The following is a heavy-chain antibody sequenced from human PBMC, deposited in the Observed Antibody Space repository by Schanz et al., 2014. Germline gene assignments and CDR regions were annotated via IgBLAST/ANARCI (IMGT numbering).Heavy chain of an antibody. CDR2: INPSSGTT. D-gene: IGHD6-13*01. J-gene: IGHJ4*02. V-gene: IGHV1-46*03. CDR1: GYTFTSYY. CDR3: ARDGEAAAGCDY. Sequence: QVQLVQSGAEVKKPGASVKVSCEASGYTFTSYYIHWVRQAPGQGLEWMGKINPSSGTTRIAQNFQGRLAVARDTSTSTVNMELSSLRSEDTAVYDCARDGEAAAGCDYWGQGTLVTVSS.